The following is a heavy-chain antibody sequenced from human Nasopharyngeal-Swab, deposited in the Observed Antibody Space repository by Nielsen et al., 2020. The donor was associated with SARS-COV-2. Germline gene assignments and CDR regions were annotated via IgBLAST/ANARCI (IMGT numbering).Heavy chain of an antibody. CDR3: ARDLGGFGGY. V-gene: IGHV3-74*01. Sequence: GESLKTSCAASGFSFSTFWMHWGRQVPGEGLVWVSRITTDGNRTNYAESVKGRFTISRDNVKNMLYLQMNNLRPEDTAVYYCARDLGGFGGYWGQGTLAAVSS. CDR1: GFSFSTFW. CDR2: ITTDGNRT. J-gene: IGHJ4*02. D-gene: IGHD4-23*01.